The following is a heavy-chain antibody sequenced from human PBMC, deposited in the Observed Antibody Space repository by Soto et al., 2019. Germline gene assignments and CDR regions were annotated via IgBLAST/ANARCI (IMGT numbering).Heavy chain of an antibody. D-gene: IGHD6-13*01. J-gene: IGHJ5*02. CDR1: GYTFTSYD. CDR2: MNPNSGNT. Sequence: ASVKVSCKASGYTFTSYDINWVRQATGQGLEWMGWMNPNSGNTGYAQKFQGRVTVTRNTSISTAYMELSSLRSEDTAVYYCARRIAAAATNWFDPWGQGTLVTVSS. V-gene: IGHV1-8*01. CDR3: ARRIAAAATNWFDP.